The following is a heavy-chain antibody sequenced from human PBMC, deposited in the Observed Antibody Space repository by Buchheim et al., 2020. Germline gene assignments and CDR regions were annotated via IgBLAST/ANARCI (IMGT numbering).Heavy chain of an antibody. Sequence: EVQLLESGGGLVQPGGSLRLSCAASGFTISSYFMSWVRQAPGKGLEWVSTLSDSGGSRFYTDSVMGRFTISRDNSKNTLYLQMNSLRVEDTAVYYCAKAAITLVRGVITGYGMDVWGQGTT. CDR1: GFTISSYF. V-gene: IGHV3-23*01. CDR3: AKAAITLVRGVITGYGMDV. J-gene: IGHJ6*02. D-gene: IGHD3-10*01. CDR2: LSDSGGSR.